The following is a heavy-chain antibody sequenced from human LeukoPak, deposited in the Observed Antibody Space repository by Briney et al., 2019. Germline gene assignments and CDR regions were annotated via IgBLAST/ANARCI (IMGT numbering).Heavy chain of an antibody. CDR1: GFIFSSYA. Sequence: GGSLRLFCAASGFIFSSYAMHWVRRAPGKGLEWVALISYDGSNKYYADSVKGRFTISRDNSKNTLYLQMNSLRAEDTAVYYCARGFSAPGGWFDSWGQGNLVTVSS. CDR2: ISYDGSNK. J-gene: IGHJ5*01. V-gene: IGHV3-30*04. CDR3: ARGFSAPGGWFDS. D-gene: IGHD3-3*01.